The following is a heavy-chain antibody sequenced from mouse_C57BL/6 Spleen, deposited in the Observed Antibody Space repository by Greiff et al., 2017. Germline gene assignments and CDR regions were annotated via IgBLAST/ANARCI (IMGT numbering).Heavy chain of an antibody. Sequence: EVQLQQSGPELVKPGASVKMSCKASGYTFTDYNMHWVKQSHGKSLEWIGYINPNNGGTSYNQKFKGKATLTVNKSSSTAYMELRSLTSEDSAVYYCSRSDYYGSSYQFDYWGQGTTLTVSS. CDR2: INPNNGGT. CDR3: SRSDYYGSSYQFDY. V-gene: IGHV1-22*01. D-gene: IGHD1-1*01. J-gene: IGHJ2*01. CDR1: GYTFTDYN.